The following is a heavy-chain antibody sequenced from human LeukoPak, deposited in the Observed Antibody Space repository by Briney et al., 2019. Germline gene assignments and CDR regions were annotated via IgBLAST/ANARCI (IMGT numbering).Heavy chain of an antibody. CDR3: ARIRYCSGGSCYSPYYYYGMDV. D-gene: IGHD2-15*01. CDR2: IYPGDSDT. J-gene: IGHJ6*02. CDR1: GYSFTSYW. Sequence: GESLKISCKGSGYSFTSYWIGWVRQMPGKGLEWMGIIYPGDSDTRYSPSFQGQVTISADKSISTAYLQWSSLKASDTAMYYCARIRYCSGGSCYSPYYYYGMDVWGQGTTVTVSS. V-gene: IGHV5-51*01.